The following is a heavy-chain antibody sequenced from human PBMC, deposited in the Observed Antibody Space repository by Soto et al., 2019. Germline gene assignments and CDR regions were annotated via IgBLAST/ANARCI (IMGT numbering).Heavy chain of an antibody. CDR3: AREDCSGGSCYAGYYYYGMDV. J-gene: IGHJ6*02. V-gene: IGHV3-33*01. D-gene: IGHD2-15*01. CDR1: GFTFSSYG. CDR2: IWYDGSNK. Sequence: QVQLVESGGGVVQPGRSLRLSCAASGFTFSSYGMHWVRQAPGKGLEWVAVIWYDGSNKYYADSVKGRFTIPRDNSENTLYLQMNSLRAEDTAVYYCAREDCSGGSCYAGYYYYGMDVGGQGTTVTVSS.